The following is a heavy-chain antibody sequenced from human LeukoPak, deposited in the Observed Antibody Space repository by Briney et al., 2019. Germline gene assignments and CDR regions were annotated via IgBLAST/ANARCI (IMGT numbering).Heavy chain of an antibody. V-gene: IGHV3-73*01. CDR1: GFTFSASA. J-gene: IGHJ4*02. CDR3: TSSTSYYFDY. CDR2: IRTKPNNYAT. Sequence: GGSLNLSCAASGFTFSASAMHWVRQASGKGLEWVGRIRTKPNNYATAYAASVKGRFTISRDDSKNTAYLQMNSPKTEDTAVYYCTSSTSYYFDYWGQGTLVTVSS. D-gene: IGHD6-6*01.